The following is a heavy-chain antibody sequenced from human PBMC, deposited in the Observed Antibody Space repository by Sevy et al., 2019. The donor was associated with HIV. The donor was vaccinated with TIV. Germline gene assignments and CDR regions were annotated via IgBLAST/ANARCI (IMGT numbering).Heavy chain of an antibody. CDR1: XXTXNNXX. CDR2: ITGSGDNT. Sequence: GSLRLSCAXXXXTXNNXXLSWVRQAPGKGLEWVSSITGSGDNTYYADSVKGRFTISRDNSKNTLDLQMTSLRAEDTAVYYXAIXTVDXDLXXPXGQGALVTVSS. D-gene: IGHD4-17*01. J-gene: IGHJ5*02. V-gene: IGHV3-23*01. CDR3: AIXTVDXDLXXP.